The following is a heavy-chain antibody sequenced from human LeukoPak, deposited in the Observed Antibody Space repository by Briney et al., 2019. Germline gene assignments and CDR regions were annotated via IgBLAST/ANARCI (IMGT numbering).Heavy chain of an antibody. V-gene: IGHV3-53*01. J-gene: IGHJ5*02. Sequence: GGSLRLSCVASGFAINTNYMNWVRQAPGKELEWVSITYFGGITYYADSVKGRYTISGDNSKNTLYLQMNSLRADDTAVYYCARDSEGDGYNFDTWGRGTLVTVSS. CDR3: ARDSEGDGYNFDT. CDR1: GFAINTNY. D-gene: IGHD5-24*01. CDR2: TYFGGIT.